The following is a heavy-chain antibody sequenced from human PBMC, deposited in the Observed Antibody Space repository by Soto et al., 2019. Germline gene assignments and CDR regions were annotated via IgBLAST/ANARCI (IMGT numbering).Heavy chain of an antibody. V-gene: IGHV1-69*13. Sequence: WASVKVSCKASGGTFSTYAISWVRQAPGQGLEWMGGVIPIFGTANYAQKFQGRVTITADGSTSTAYMEVSSLRSEDTAVYYCARPGGSAGYYYYGMDVWGPGTTLTVSS. D-gene: IGHD5-12*01. J-gene: IGHJ6*02. CDR2: VIPIFGTA. CDR3: ARPGGSAGYYYYGMDV. CDR1: GGTFSTYA.